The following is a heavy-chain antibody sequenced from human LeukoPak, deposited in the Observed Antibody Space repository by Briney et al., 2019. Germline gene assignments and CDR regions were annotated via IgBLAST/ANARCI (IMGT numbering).Heavy chain of an antibody. J-gene: IGHJ4*02. CDR2: IRGSGGST. D-gene: IGHD6-19*01. V-gene: IGHV3-23*01. CDR3: AKVNSGWYFDY. Sequence: GGSLRLSCAASGFTFSSYAMSWVRQAPGKGLEWVSAIRGSGGSTYYAAAVKGRFTISRDNSKNTLYLEMNSLRAEDTAVYYFAKVNSGWYFDYGGQGTLVTVSS. CDR1: GFTFSSYA.